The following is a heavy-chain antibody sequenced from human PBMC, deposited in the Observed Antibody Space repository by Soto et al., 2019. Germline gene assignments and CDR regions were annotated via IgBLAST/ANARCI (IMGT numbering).Heavy chain of an antibody. J-gene: IGHJ6*02. CDR3: ARDLSDKATDRYYYYYYGMDV. CDR1: GYTFTGYY. Sequence: ASVKVSCKASGYTFTGYYMHWVRQAPGQGLEWMGWINPNSGGTNYAQKFQGWVTMTRDTSISTAYMELSRLRSDDTAVYYCARDLSDKATDRYYYYYYGMDVWGQGTTVTVSS. CDR2: INPNSGGT. V-gene: IGHV1-2*04. D-gene: IGHD5-18*01.